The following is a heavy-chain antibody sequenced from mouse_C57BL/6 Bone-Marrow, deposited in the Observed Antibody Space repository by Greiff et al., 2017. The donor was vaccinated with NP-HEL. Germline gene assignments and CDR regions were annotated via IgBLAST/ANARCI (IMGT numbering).Heavy chain of an antibody. CDR1: GYTFTDYY. Sequence: EVQLHQSGPELVKPGASVKISCKASGYTFTDYYMNWVKQSHGKSLEWIGDINPNNGGTSYNQKFKGKATLTVDKSSSTAYMELRSLTSEDSAVYYCAYYYGSSGGFAYWGQGTLVTVSA. CDR3: AYYYGSSGGFAY. V-gene: IGHV1-26*01. J-gene: IGHJ3*01. CDR2: INPNNGGT. D-gene: IGHD1-1*01.